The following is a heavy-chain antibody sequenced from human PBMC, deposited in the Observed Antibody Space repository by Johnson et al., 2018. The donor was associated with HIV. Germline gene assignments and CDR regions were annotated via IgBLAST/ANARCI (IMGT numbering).Heavy chain of an antibody. Sequence: QVQLVESEGGLVQPGGSLRLSCTASGFSFSSYGMHWVRQAPGKGLEWVAVISYDGNNKYYADSVKGRFTISRDNSKNTLYLQMHSLRAEDTAIYYCARALADGWFSYDVFDIWGQGTMVTVSS. CDR1: GFSFSSYG. CDR2: ISYDGNNK. J-gene: IGHJ3*02. CDR3: ARALADGWFSYDVFDI. V-gene: IGHV3-30*03. D-gene: IGHD3-10*01.